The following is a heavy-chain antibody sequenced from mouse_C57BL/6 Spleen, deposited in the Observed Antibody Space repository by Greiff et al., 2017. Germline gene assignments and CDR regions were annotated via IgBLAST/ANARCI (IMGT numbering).Heavy chain of an antibody. CDR1: GYTFTSYW. CDR2: IYPSDSET. J-gene: IGHJ4*01. V-gene: IGHV1-61*01. CDR3: ARVSSGYDYAMDY. Sequence: VQLQQPGAELVRPGSSVKLSCKASGYTFTSYWMDWVKQRPGQGLEWIGNIYPSDSETHYNQKFKDKATLTVDKSSSTAYMQLSSLTSEDSAVYYCARVSSGYDYAMDYWGQGTSVTVSS. D-gene: IGHD3-2*02.